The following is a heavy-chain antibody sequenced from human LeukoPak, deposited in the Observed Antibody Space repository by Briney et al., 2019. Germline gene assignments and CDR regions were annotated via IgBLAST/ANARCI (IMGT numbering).Heavy chain of an antibody. V-gene: IGHV4-59*08. CDR2: IYYSGSI. CDR3: ARHALAAAGREWNWFDP. D-gene: IGHD6-13*01. CDR1: GGSISSYY. Sequence: SETLSLTCTVSGGSISSYYWSWIRQPPGKGLEWIGYIYYSGSINYNPSLKSRVTISVDTSKNQFSLKLSSVTAADTAVCYCARHALAAAGREWNWFDPWGQGTLVTVSS. J-gene: IGHJ5*02.